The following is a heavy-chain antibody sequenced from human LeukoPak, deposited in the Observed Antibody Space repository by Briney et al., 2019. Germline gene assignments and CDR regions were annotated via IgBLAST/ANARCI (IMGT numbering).Heavy chain of an antibody. D-gene: IGHD6-13*01. V-gene: IGHV4-30-2*01. CDR2: IYHSGST. CDR1: GGSISSGGYS. Sequence: PSQTLSLTCAVSGGSISSGGYSWSWIRQPPGKGLEWIGYIYHSGSTYYNPSLKSRVTISVDRSKNQFSLKLSSVTAADTAVYYCARSSSSSQHFNWFDPWGQGTLVTVSS. CDR3: ARSSSSSQHFNWFDP. J-gene: IGHJ5*02.